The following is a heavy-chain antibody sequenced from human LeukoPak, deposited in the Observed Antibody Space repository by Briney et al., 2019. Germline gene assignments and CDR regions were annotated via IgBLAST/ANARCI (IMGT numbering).Heavy chain of an antibody. D-gene: IGHD3-10*01. CDR3: ARVRRPSITMVRGVIDY. CDR1: GVSFSGYY. Sequence: SETLSLTCAVYGVSFSGYYWSWVRQPPGKGLEWLGEINHSGSTNYNPSLKSRVTISVDTSKNQFSLKLSSVTAADTAVYYCARVRRPSITMVRGVIDYWGQGTLVTVSS. V-gene: IGHV4-34*01. J-gene: IGHJ4*02. CDR2: INHSGST.